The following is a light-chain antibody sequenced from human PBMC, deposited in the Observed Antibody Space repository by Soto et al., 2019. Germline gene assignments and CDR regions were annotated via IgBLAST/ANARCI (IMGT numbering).Light chain of an antibody. CDR1: QSISNF. CDR3: HQTFTPPLT. V-gene: IGKV1-39*01. J-gene: IGKJ4*01. Sequence: IEMTQYPSSLSASVGDSVTITCRASQSISNFLTWYRKSPGRAPELLIYAASTLQSGVPSRFSGSGSGTDFTLTIRSLQPEDFATYWCHQTFTPPLTFGGGTKVDIK. CDR2: AAS.